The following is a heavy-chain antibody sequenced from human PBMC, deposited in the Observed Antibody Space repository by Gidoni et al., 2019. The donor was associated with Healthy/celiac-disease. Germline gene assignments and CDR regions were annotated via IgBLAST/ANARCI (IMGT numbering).Heavy chain of an antibody. Sequence: EVQLLESGGGLVQPGGSLRLSCAASGFTFSSYAMGWVRQAPGKGLEWVSAISGSGGSTYYADSVKGRFTISRDNSKNTLYLQMNSLRAEDTAVYYCAKEGSVLRFLEWYYGMDVWGQGTTVTVSS. CDR1: GFTFSSYA. V-gene: IGHV3-23*01. CDR3: AKEGSVLRFLEWYYGMDV. J-gene: IGHJ6*02. D-gene: IGHD3-3*01. CDR2: ISGSGGST.